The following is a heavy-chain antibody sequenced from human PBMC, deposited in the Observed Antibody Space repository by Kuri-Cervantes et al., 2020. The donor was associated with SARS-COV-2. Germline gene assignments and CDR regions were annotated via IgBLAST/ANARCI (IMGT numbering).Heavy chain of an antibody. J-gene: IGHJ4*02. CDR1: GGSISSYY. Sequence: SETLSLTCTVSGGSISSYYWSWIRQPPGKGLEWIGYIYYSGSTNYNPSLRSRVTISVDTSKNQFSLKLSSVTAADTAVYYCARGNSSSGFDYWGQGTLVTVSS. CDR2: IYYSGST. D-gene: IGHD6-6*01. V-gene: IGHV4-59*12. CDR3: ARGNSSSGFDY.